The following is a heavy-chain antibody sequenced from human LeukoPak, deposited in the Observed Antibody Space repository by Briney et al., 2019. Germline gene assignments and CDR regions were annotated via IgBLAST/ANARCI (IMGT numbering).Heavy chain of an antibody. J-gene: IGHJ4*02. CDR2: INHSGST. CDR1: GGSFSGYY. D-gene: IGHD6-19*01. CDR3: ARGPPLYSSGWYAGY. V-gene: IGHV4-34*01. Sequence: SETLSLTCAVYGGSFSGYYWSWIRQPPGKGLEWIGEINHSGSTNYNPSLKRRVTISVDTSKNQFSLKLSSVTAADTAVYYCARGPPLYSSGWYAGYWGQGTLVTVSS.